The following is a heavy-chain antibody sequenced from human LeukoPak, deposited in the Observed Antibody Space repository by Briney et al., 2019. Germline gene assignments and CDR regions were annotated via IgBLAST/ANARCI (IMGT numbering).Heavy chain of an antibody. D-gene: IGHD3-22*01. CDR3: ARDPSVPSPCRYYYDSSEGVVY. V-gene: IGHV3-30-3*01. J-gene: IGHJ4*02. CDR1: GFTFSSYA. CDR2: ISYDGSNK. Sequence: PGGSLRLSCAASGFTFSSYAMHWVRQAPGKGLEWVAVISYDGSNKYYADSVKGRFTISRDNSKNTLYLQMNSLRAEDTAVYYCARDPSVPSPCRYYYDSSEGVVYWGQGTLVTVSS.